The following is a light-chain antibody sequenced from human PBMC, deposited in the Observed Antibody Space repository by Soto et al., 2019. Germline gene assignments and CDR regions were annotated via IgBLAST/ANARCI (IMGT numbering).Light chain of an antibody. CDR1: QSFSSY. CDR3: QLRSNWPPWT. CDR2: DVS. Sequence: EIVLTQSPATLSLSPGERATLSCRASQSFSSYLAWYQQKPGQAPRLLIYDVSNRATGVPARFSGSGSGTDFTLSISSLEPEDFAGYYCQLRSNWPPWTFGQGTEVEIK. J-gene: IGKJ1*01. V-gene: IGKV3-11*01.